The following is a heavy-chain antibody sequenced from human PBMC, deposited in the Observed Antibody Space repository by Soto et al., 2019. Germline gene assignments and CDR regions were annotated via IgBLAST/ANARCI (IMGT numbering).Heavy chain of an antibody. CDR1: GGSISSGDYY. D-gene: IGHD2-15*01. Sequence: SETLSLTCTVSGGSISSGDYYWSWIRQPPGKGLEWIGYIYYSGSTYYNPSLKSRVTISLDTSKNQFSLKLSSVTAADTAVYYFSFVGSGIAGQPFDYWGRGTLVPVSS. J-gene: IGHJ4*02. V-gene: IGHV4-30-4*01. CDR2: IYYSGST. CDR3: SFVGSGIAGQPFDY.